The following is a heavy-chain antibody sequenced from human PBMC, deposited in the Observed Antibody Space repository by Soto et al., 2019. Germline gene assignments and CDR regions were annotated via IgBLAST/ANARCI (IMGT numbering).Heavy chain of an antibody. CDR1: GFTFSSYW. D-gene: IGHD2-8*01. J-gene: IGHJ4*02. Sequence: GGSLRLSCAASGFTFSSYWMSWVRQAPGKGLEWVANIKQDGSEKYYVDSVKGRFTISRDNAKNSLYLQMNSLRAEDTAVYYCARSALPQVLRDCTNGVCYSGDYDYWGQGTLVTVSS. CDR3: ARSALPQVLRDCTNGVCYSGDYDY. V-gene: IGHV3-7*01. CDR2: IKQDGSEK.